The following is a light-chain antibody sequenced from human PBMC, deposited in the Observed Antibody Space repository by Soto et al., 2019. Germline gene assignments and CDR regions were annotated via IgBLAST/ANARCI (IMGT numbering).Light chain of an antibody. J-gene: IGKJ4*01. CDR3: QQRSNWPST. CDR2: DAS. CDR1: QRVSSY. Sequence: EIVLTQSPATLSLSPGERAALSCRASQRVSSYLAWYQQKPGQAPRLLIYDASKRSTGIPARFSGSGSGTGFTLTISSLEPEDFAVYFCQQRSNWPSTFGGGTKVEI. V-gene: IGKV3-11*01.